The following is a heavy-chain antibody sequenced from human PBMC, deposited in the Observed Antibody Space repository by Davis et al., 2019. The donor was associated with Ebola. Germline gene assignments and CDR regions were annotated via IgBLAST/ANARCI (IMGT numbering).Heavy chain of an antibody. V-gene: IGHV3-7*01. CDR3: AREIMATIIY. J-gene: IGHJ4*02. D-gene: IGHD5-12*01. Sequence: GGSLRPSCAASGFTSSSYWMSWVRQAPGKGLEWVANIKQDGSEKYYVDSVKGRFTISRDNAKNSLYLQMNSLRAEDTAVYYCAREIMATIIYWGQGTLVTVSS. CDR1: GFTSSSYW. CDR2: IKQDGSEK.